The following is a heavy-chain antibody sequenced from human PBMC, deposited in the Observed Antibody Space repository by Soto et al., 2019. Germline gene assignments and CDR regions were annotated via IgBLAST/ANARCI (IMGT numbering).Heavy chain of an antibody. CDR3: ASTRGSTYDY. Sequence: EVQLVETGGGLIQPGGSLRLSCAASGFTVSGNYMSWVRQAPGKGLEGVSVIYNGGGTYYAHSVKGRFTISRDNSKNTLYLQMNSLRAEDTAVYYGASTRGSTYDYWGQGTLVTVSS. D-gene: IGHD6-13*01. CDR1: GFTVSGNY. J-gene: IGHJ4*02. V-gene: IGHV3-53*02. CDR2: IYNGGGT.